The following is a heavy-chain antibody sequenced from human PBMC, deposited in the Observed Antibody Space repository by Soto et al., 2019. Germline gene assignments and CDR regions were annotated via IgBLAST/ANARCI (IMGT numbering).Heavy chain of an antibody. V-gene: IGHV1-18*01. CDR1: GYTFTSYG. D-gene: IGHD3-10*01. Sequence: GASVKVSCKASGYTFTSYGISWVRQAPGQGLEWMGWISAYNGNTNYAQKLQGRVTMTTDTSTSTAYMELRSLRSDDTAVYYCARAWNRVRGVIITGFDYWGQGTLVTVSS. CDR2: ISAYNGNT. J-gene: IGHJ4*02. CDR3: ARAWNRVRGVIITGFDY.